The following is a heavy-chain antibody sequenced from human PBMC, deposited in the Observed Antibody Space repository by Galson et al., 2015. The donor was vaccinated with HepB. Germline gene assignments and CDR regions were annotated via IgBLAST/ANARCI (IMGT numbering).Heavy chain of an antibody. CDR1: GYTFTSYY. CDR3: ARDHIVVVVAATRDYFDY. CDR2: INPNSCGT. J-gene: IGHJ4*02. D-gene: IGHD2-15*01. Sequence: SVKVSCKASGYTFTSYYMHWVRQAPGQGLEWMGWINPNSCGTNYAQKFQGWVTMTRDTSISTAYMELSRLRSDDTAVYYCARDHIVVVVAATRDYFDYWGQGTLVTVSS. V-gene: IGHV1-2*04.